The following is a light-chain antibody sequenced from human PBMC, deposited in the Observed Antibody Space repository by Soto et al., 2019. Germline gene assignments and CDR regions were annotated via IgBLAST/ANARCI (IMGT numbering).Light chain of an antibody. CDR2: AAY. V-gene: IGKV1-6*01. J-gene: IGKJ1*01. Sequence: AIPMTQSPSSLSASVGDRVIITCRASQGIGTDLGWYQQKPGKAPNLLIYAAYTLQSGVPSRFSGSGSGTDFTLTISTLQPEDVATYYCLQDDSYPLTFGPGTKVGIK. CDR1: QGIGTD. CDR3: LQDDSYPLT.